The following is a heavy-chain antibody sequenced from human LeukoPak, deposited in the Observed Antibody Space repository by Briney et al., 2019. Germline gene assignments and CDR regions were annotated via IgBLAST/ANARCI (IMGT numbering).Heavy chain of an antibody. CDR2: INHSGST. D-gene: IGHD3-10*01. V-gene: IGHV4-34*01. CDR1: GGSFSGYY. Sequence: SETLSLTCAVYGGSFSGYYWSWIRQPPGKGLEWIGEINHSGSTNYNPPLKSRVTISVDTSKNQFSLKLSSVTAADTAVYYCARKGFGELSYYSTDHPVGNQRTNWFDPWGQGTLVTVSS. CDR3: ARKGFGELSYYSTDHPVGNQRTNWFDP. J-gene: IGHJ5*02.